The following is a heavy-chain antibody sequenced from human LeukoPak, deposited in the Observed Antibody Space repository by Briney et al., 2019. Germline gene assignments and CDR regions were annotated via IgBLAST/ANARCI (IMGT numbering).Heavy chain of an antibody. CDR1: GFTFNNDA. D-gene: IGHD3-9*01. CDR3: AKDAYYDIAEY. J-gene: IGHJ4*02. V-gene: IGHV3-23*01. CDR2: ITSSGDRT. Sequence: GGSLRLSCAASGFTFNNDAMSWVRQAPGKGLEWVSSITSSGDRTFYADSVRGRFTISRDNSRSTLYLQMDSLRAEDTAVYYCAKDAYYDIAEYWGQGTLVTVSS.